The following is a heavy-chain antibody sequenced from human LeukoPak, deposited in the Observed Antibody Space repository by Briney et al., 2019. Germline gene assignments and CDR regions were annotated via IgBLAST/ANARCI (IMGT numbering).Heavy chain of an antibody. CDR1: GFXFNNXG. CDR3: AKDLITMVRGSAMDV. D-gene: IGHD3-10*01. V-gene: IGHV3-30*18. Sequence: GGSLRLSCAASGFXFNNXGXHWVRXAPXKXXEWVAXIIYDGYYKYYADSVKGRFTISRDDSKNTLYLQMNSLRAEDTAIYYCAKDLITMVRGSAMDVWGQGTTVTVSS. CDR2: IIYDGYYK. J-gene: IGHJ6*02.